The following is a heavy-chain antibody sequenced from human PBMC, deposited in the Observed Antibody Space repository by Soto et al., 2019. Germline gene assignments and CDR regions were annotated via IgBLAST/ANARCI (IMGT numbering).Heavy chain of an antibody. D-gene: IGHD3-10*01. CDR1: GFIFTRYS. CDR2: ISGDGTTQ. J-gene: IGHJ4*02. CDR3: AGDPFYYASGF. Sequence: GGSLRLSCAASGFIFTRYSMNWVRQAPGKGLEWVSKISGDGTTQYYADSVKGRFTVSRDNAKNLLHLQMNSLRAEDTALYYCAGDPFYYASGFWGQGSLVTVSS. V-gene: IGHV3-48*04.